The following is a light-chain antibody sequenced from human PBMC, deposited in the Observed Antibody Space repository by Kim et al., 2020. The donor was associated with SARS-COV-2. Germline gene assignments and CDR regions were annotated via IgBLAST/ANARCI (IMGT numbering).Light chain of an antibody. CDR1: QGIGNY. CDR2: AAS. J-gene: IGKJ4*01. CDR3: QQVKSYPLT. Sequence: ASVGDRITITCRASQGIGNYLAWYQQKPGEAPKLLIYAASTLQSGVPSRLGGSGSGTEFTLTISSLQPEDFATYYCQQVKSYPLTFGGGTKVDIK. V-gene: IGKV1-9*01.